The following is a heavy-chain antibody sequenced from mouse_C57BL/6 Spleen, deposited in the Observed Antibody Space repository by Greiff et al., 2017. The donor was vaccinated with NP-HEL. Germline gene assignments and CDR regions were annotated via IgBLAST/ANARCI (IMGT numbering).Heavy chain of an antibody. D-gene: IGHD4-1*01. J-gene: IGHJ3*01. CDR2: ISDGGSYT. CDR3: ARGNWDLAY. V-gene: IGHV5-4*03. Sequence: EVKLVESGGGLVKPGGSLKLSCAASGFTFSSYAMSWVRQTPEKRLEWVATISDGGSYTYYPDNVKGRFTISRDNAKNNLYLQMSHLKSEDTAMYYCARGNWDLAYWGQGTLVTVSA. CDR1: GFTFSSYA.